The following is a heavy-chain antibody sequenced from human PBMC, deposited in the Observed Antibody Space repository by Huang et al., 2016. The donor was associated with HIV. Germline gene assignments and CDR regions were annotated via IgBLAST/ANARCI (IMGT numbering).Heavy chain of an antibody. CDR1: GYSFTSYW. D-gene: IGHD4-17*01. Sequence: EVQLVQSGAEVKKPGESLKISCKGSGYSFTSYWIGWVRQMPGKGLEWMVIIYPGDADTRDSPSCQGQVTISADKSIITAYLQWSSLKASDTAMYYCARQRYYGGNNDAFDIWGQGTMVTVSS. V-gene: IGHV5-51*01. J-gene: IGHJ3*02. CDR3: ARQRYYGGNNDAFDI. CDR2: IYPGDADT.